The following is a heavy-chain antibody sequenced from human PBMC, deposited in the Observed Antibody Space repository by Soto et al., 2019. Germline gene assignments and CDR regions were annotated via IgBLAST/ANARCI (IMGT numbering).Heavy chain of an antibody. J-gene: IGHJ4*02. Sequence: QVQLVESGGGVVQPGRSLRLSCVVSGFTFSSYGMHWVRQAPGKGLEWVAGISYDGTRKYYADSVQGRFTISRDNSKNTVYLQMNSLRTEDTAVFYCASGRAVADINQPPFDYWGQGTLVTVSS. CDR1: GFTFSSYG. V-gene: IGHV3-30*03. CDR3: ASGRAVADINQPPFDY. CDR2: ISYDGTRK. D-gene: IGHD6-19*01.